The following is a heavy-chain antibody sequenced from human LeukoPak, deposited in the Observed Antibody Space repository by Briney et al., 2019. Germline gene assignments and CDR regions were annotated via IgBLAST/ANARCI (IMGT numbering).Heavy chain of an antibody. J-gene: IGHJ3*02. CDR1: GGSFSGYY. V-gene: IGHV4-34*01. D-gene: IGHD2-2*01. CDR3: ASRKGIVVVPAATLPAFDI. CDR2: INHSGST. Sequence: SETLSLTCAVYGGSFSGYYWSWMRQPPGKGLEWIGEINHSGSTNYNPSLKSRVTISADTSKNQFSLKLSSVTAADTAVYYCASRKGIVVVPAATLPAFDIWGQGTMATVSS.